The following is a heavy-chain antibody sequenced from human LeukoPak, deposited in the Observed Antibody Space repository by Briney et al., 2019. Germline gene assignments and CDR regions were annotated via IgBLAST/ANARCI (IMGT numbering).Heavy chain of an antibody. J-gene: IGHJ3*02. CDR1: GFTFSSYA. D-gene: IGHD2-21*01. CDR2: ISYDGSNK. V-gene: IGHV3-30*04. Sequence: GGSLRLSCAASGFTFSSYAMHWVRQAPGKGLEWVAVISYDGSNKYYADSVKGRFTISRDNSKNTLYLQMNSLRAEDTAVHYCARYSSHPGAFDIWGQGTMVTVSS. CDR3: ARYSSHPGAFDI.